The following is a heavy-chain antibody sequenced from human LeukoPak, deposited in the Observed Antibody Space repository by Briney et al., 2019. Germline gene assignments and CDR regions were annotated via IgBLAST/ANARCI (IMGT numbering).Heavy chain of an antibody. CDR1: GYTFSGYY. Sequence: ASVKVSCKASGYTFSGYYMHWVRQAPRQGLEWMGWINPNSGGTDYAQKFQGRVTMTRDTSISTAYMELSRLRSDDTAVYYCASGDRVTMLRGGNIGYFDYWGQGTLVTVSS. V-gene: IGHV1-2*02. CDR2: INPNSGGT. J-gene: IGHJ4*02. CDR3: ASGDRVTMLRGGNIGYFDY. D-gene: IGHD3-10*01.